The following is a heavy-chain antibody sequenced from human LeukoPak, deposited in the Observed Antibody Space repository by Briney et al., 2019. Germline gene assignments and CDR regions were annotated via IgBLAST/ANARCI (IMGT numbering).Heavy chain of an antibody. CDR1: GFTFSSYA. D-gene: IGHD3-22*01. Sequence: GRSLRLSCAASGFTFSSYAMHWVRQAPGKGLEWVALISYDGSNKYYADSVKGRFTISRDNSKNTLYLQMNSLRAEDTALYYCAPEEGYYDSSGYSWGQGTLVTVSS. J-gene: IGHJ5*02. V-gene: IGHV3-30*04. CDR3: APEEGYYDSSGYS. CDR2: ISYDGSNK.